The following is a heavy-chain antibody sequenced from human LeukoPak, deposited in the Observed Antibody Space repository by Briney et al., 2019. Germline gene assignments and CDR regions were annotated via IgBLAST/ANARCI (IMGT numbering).Heavy chain of an antibody. CDR1: GFTNSNSS. CDR2: IVVGTGKT. J-gene: IGHJ6*02. Sequence: SVKVSCKASGFTNSNSSVQWVRQARGQRPEWIGWIVVGTGKTNYAQRLQERVTITRDMSTGTVDMERSSLRSEDTAVYYCAATSIRMVQRIIYYGKDVWGQGTTVTVSS. D-gene: IGHD3-10*01. V-gene: IGHV1-58*01. CDR3: AATSIRMVQRIIYYGKDV.